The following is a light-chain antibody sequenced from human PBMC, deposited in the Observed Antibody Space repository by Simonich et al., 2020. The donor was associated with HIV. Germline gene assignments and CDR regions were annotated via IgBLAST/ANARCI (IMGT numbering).Light chain of an antibody. CDR1: SSDVGGYSY. CDR3: SSYSSFSVV. CDR2: DVS. V-gene: IGLV2-14*01. Sequence: SALTPPASVSGSPGQSITISHTGTSSDVGGYSYVSWYQQHPGKAPQLMIYDVSKRPSGVSNRFSGSKSGNTASLTISGLQAEDEADYYCSSYSSFSVVFGGGTKLTVL. J-gene: IGLJ2*01.